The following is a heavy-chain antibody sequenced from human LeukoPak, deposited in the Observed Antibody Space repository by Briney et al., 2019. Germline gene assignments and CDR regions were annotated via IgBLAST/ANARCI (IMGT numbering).Heavy chain of an antibody. CDR2: INHSGST. V-gene: IGHV4-34*01. J-gene: IGHJ4*02. CDR1: GGSFSGYY. Sequence: PSETLSLTCAVYGGSFSGYYWSWIRQPPGKGLEWIGEINHSGSTNYNPSLKSRVTISVHTSKNQFSLKLSSVTAADTAVYFCARKNKYYDILTGYWRFDYWGQGTLVTVSS. CDR3: ARKNKYYDILTGYWRFDY. D-gene: IGHD3-9*01.